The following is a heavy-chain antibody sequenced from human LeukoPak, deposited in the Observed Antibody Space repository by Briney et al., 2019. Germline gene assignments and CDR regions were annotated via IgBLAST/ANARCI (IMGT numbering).Heavy chain of an antibody. V-gene: IGHV5-51*01. D-gene: IGHD5-18*01. CDR3: ARRRGYSYGYTPLFDY. CDR1: GSRFTSYW. J-gene: IGHJ4*02. Sequence: GESLKISCKGSGSRFTSYWIGWVRQMPGKGLEWMGIIYPGDSDTRYSPSFQGQVTISADKSISTAYLQWSSLKASDTAMYYCARRRGYSYGYTPLFDYWGQGTLVTVSS. CDR2: IYPGDSDT.